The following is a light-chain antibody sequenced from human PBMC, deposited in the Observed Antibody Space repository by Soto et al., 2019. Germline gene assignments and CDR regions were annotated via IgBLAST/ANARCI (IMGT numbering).Light chain of an antibody. J-gene: IGKJ1*01. CDR3: QQYNNWPPT. Sequence: ETMMKQSPDTLSVSLGERATLSCRASQSLRSSLAWYQQKPGQAPRLLIYDASTRATGIPARFSGSGSGTDFTLTISGLQSEDFAVYYCQQYNNWPPTFGQGTKVEIK. CDR2: DAS. V-gene: IGKV3-15*01. CDR1: QSLRSS.